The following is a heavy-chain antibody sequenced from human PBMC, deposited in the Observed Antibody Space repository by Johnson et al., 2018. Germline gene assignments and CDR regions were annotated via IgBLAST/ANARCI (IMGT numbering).Heavy chain of an antibody. V-gene: IGHV3-30-3*01. D-gene: IGHD6-19*01. CDR3: AAVAVAYYYYYRDV. CDR1: GFTFSSYA. J-gene: IGHJ6*03. Sequence: QVQLVESGGGVVQPGRSLRLSCAASGFTFSSYAMHWVRQAPGKGLEWVAVISYDGSNKYYADSVKGLFTISRDNSKNTLYLQMNSLRAEDTAVYYCAAVAVAYYYYYRDVWGKGPTVTVSS. CDR2: ISYDGSNK.